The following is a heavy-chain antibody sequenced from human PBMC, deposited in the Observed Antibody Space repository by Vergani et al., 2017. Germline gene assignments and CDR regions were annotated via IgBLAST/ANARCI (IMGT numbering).Heavy chain of an antibody. V-gene: IGHV3-30*02. J-gene: IGHJ3*02. CDR1: GCTFSSYG. CDR2: IRYDGSNK. D-gene: IGHD2-2*01. Sequence: QVQLVESGGGVVQTGGCLRLSCAASGCTFSSYGMHWVRQAPGKGLELVAFIRYDGSNKYYADSVKGRFTISRDNSKNTLYLQMNSRRAEDTAVYYCAKEYCSSTSCYVRSAFDIWGQGTMVTVSS. CDR3: AKEYCSSTSCYVRSAFDI.